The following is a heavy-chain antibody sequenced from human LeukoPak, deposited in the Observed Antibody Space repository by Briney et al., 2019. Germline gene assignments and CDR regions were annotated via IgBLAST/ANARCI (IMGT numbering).Heavy chain of an antibody. D-gene: IGHD6-19*01. CDR3: ARVIAVAGTWGGGPFDY. CDR1: GFTFSSYA. J-gene: IGHJ4*02. V-gene: IGHV3-64*01. CDR2: ISSNGGST. Sequence: PGGPLRLSCAASGFTFSSYAMHWVRQAPGKVLEYVSAISSNGGSTYYANSVKGRFTISRDNSKNTLYLQMGSLRAEDTAVYYCARVIAVAGTWGGGPFDYWGQGTLVTVSS.